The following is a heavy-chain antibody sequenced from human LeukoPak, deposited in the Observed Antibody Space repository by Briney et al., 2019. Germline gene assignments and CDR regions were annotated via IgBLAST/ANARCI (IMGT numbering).Heavy chain of an antibody. D-gene: IGHD2-8*01. Sequence: PSETLSLTCAVYGGSFSGYYWSWIRQPPGKGLEWIGEINHSGSTNYNPSLKSRVTISVDTSKNQFSLKLSSVTAADTAVYYCARDGVANAFDIWGQGTMVTVSS. J-gene: IGHJ3*02. CDR3: ARDGVANAFDI. CDR2: INHSGST. CDR1: GGSFSGYY. V-gene: IGHV4-34*01.